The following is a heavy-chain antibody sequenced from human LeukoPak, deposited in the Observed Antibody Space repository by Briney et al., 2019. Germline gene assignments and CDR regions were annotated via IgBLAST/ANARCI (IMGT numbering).Heavy chain of an antibody. CDR2: IYYSGST. V-gene: IGHV4-4*02. J-gene: IGHJ3*02. CDR3: ASSPPTQLWFFHDAFDI. Sequence: SGTLSLTCGVSGGSISNTNWWTWVRQPPGKGLEWIGSIYYSGSTYYNPSLKSRVTISVDTSKNQFSLKLSSVTAADTAVYYCASSPPTQLWFFHDAFDIWGQGTMVTVSS. D-gene: IGHD5-18*01. CDR1: GGSISNTNW.